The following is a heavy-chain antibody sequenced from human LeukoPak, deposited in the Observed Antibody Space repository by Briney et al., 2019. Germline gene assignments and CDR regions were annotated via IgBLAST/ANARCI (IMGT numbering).Heavy chain of an antibody. CDR3: AKDREYDFWRTFDY. J-gene: IGHJ4*02. CDR1: GFTFYVYA. V-gene: IGHV3-9*01. CDR2: ISWNSGSI. D-gene: IGHD3-3*01. Sequence: GRSLRLSCAASGFTFYVYAMHWVRQAPGKGLEWFSGISWNSGSIGYADSVKGRFTISRDNAKNSLYLQMNSLRAEDTALYYCAKDREYDFWRTFDYWGQGTLVTVSS.